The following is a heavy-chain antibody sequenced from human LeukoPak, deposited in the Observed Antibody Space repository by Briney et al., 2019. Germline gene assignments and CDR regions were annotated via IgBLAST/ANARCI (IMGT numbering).Heavy chain of an antibody. CDR3: ARGTSTSQWELLSYHDY. J-gene: IGHJ4*02. CDR2: ISSSSGVV. Sequence: GGSLRLSCAASGFTFSYYYMSGVRQAPGKGLEWLSYISSSSGVVLYAGSVKGRFTISRDNAKNSLYLQMNSLRPEDTAVYYCARGTSTSQWELLSYHDYWGQGTLVTVSS. D-gene: IGHD1-26*01. CDR1: GFTFSYYY. V-gene: IGHV3-11*06.